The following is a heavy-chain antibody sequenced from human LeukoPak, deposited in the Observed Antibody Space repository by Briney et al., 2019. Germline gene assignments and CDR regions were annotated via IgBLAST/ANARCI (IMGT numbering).Heavy chain of an antibody. CDR1: GFTFSNAW. Sequence: GGSLRLSCAASGFTFSNAWMNWVRQAPGKGLEWVGRIKSKTDGGTTDYAAPVKGRFTISRDDSKNTLYLQMNSLTTEDTAMYYCTTHRETRVYYFGYFDLWGRGTLVTVSS. J-gene: IGHJ2*01. CDR3: TTHRETRVYYFGYFDL. V-gene: IGHV3-15*01. D-gene: IGHD3-22*01. CDR2: IKSKTDGGTT.